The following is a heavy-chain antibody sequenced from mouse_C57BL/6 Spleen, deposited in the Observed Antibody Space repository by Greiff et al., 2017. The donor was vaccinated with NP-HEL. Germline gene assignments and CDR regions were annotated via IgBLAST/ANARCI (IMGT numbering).Heavy chain of an antibody. V-gene: IGHV1-82*01. D-gene: IGHD2-4*01. J-gene: IGHJ3*01. CDR3: ARGSYDYDWFAY. Sequence: VQLQQSGPELVKPGASVKISCKASGYAFSSSWMNWVKQRPGKGLEWIGRIYPGDGDTNYNGKFKGKATLTADKSSSTAYMQLSSLTSEDSAVYFCARGSYDYDWFAYWGQGTLVTVSA. CDR2: IYPGDGDT. CDR1: GYAFSSSW.